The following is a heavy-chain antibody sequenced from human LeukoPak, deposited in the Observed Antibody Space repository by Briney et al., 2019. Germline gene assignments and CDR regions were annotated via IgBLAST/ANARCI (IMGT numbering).Heavy chain of an antibody. V-gene: IGHV3-48*01. CDR1: GLTFSSYS. CDR3: ARVFTDYYGSYYFDY. Sequence: GGSLRLSCAASGLTFSSYSMNWVRQAPGKGLEWVSYISSSSSTIYYADSVKGRFTISRDNAKNSLYLQMNSLRAEDTAVYYCARVFTDYYGSYYFDYWGQGTLITVSS. CDR2: ISSSSSTI. D-gene: IGHD3-10*01. J-gene: IGHJ4*02.